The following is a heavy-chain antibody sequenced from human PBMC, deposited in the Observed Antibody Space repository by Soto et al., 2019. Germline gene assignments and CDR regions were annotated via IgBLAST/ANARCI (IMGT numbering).Heavy chain of an antibody. CDR2: IYSSGST. D-gene: IGHD5-12*01. CDR1: GGSISSYY. CDR3: ARDGDGYNY. V-gene: IGHV4-59*01. J-gene: IGHJ4*02. Sequence: SETLSLTCTVSGGSISSYYWSWIRQPPGKGLEWIGYIYSSGSTSYNPSLKSRVTISVDTSKNQFSLKLSSVTAADTAVYYCARDGDGYNYWGQGTLVTVSS.